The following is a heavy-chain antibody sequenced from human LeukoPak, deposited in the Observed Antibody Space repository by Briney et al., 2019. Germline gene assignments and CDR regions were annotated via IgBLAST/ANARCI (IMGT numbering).Heavy chain of an antibody. CDR2: VDRGGTT. J-gene: IGHJ4*02. V-gene: IGHV4-38-2*02. CDR3: ARVAHDVVGGSAIWYYFGY. CDR1: GYSITSGYY. Sequence: SETLSLTCTVSGYSITSGYYWGWVRQSPGKGLEWIGNVDRGGTTFYNASLKSRVTISVDTSKNQFSLKLSSVTAADTAVYYCARVAHDVVGGSAIWYYFGYWGQGTLVTVSS. D-gene: IGHD1-26*01.